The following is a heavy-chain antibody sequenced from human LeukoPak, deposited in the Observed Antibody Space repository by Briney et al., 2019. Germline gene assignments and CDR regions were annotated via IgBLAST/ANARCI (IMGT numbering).Heavy chain of an antibody. CDR3: AKRGVVIRVILVGFHKEAYYFDS. CDR1: GITFTNYG. D-gene: IGHD3-22*01. V-gene: IGHV3-23*01. Sequence: GGSLRLSCAASGITFTNYGMNWVRQAPGQGLEWVACISGSGGSTYYADSVKGRFTISRDNPKNTLYLQMNSLRAEDTAVYFCAKRGVVIRVILVGFHKEAYYFDSWGQGALVTVSS. CDR2: ISGSGGST. J-gene: IGHJ4*02.